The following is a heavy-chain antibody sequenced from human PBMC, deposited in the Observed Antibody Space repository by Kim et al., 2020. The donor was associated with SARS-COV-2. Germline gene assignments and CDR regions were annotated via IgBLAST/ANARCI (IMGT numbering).Heavy chain of an antibody. CDR3: AKDLWEFSAIDD. D-gene: IGHD3-16*01. Sequence: YYADTVRGRFTISRDTSKNTLFLQVDNLRVEDTALYYCAKDLWEFSAIDDWGQGALVTVSS. J-gene: IGHJ4*02. V-gene: IGHV3-23*01.